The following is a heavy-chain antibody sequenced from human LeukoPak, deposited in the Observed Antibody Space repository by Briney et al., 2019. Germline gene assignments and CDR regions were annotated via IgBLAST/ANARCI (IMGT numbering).Heavy chain of an antibody. D-gene: IGHD4-23*01. CDR2: ISTSSSYT. V-gene: IGHV3-21*01. CDR3: ARDLGYGGNRPSDY. CDR1: GFTFSSYN. Sequence: PGGSLRLSCAASGFTFSSYNMNWVRQAPGKGLEWVSSISTSSSYTYYADSLKGRFTISRDNAKNSLYLQMNSLRAEDTAVYYCARDLGYGGNRPSDYWGQGTLVTVSS. J-gene: IGHJ4*02.